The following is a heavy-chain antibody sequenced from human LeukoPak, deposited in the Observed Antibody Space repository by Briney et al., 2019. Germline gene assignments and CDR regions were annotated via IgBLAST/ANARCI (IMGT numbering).Heavy chain of an antibody. CDR3: AREGSEYSISWWGEVLISFDY. V-gene: IGHV3-21*01. Sequence: GGSLRLSYAASGFTLSSYWMSWVRPAPGKGVEWVSSINSSSSYIYYADSVKGRFTISRDNAKNSLYLQMNSLRAEDTAVYYCAREGSEYSISWWGEVLISFDYWGQGTLVTVSS. D-gene: IGHD6-13*01. CDR1: GFTLSSYW. CDR2: INSSSSYI. J-gene: IGHJ4*02.